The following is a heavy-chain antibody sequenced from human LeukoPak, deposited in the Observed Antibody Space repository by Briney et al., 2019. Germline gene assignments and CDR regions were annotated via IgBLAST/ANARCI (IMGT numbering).Heavy chain of an antibody. D-gene: IGHD6-19*01. Sequence: SETLSLTCTVSGGSISSSSYYWGWIRQPPGKGLEWIGYIYYSGSTNYNPSLKSRVTISVDASKNQFSLKLSSVTAADTAVYYCARGSSGWYHWFDPWGQGTLVTVSS. J-gene: IGHJ5*02. CDR3: ARGSSGWYHWFDP. CDR2: IYYSGST. CDR1: GGSISSSSYY. V-gene: IGHV4-61*05.